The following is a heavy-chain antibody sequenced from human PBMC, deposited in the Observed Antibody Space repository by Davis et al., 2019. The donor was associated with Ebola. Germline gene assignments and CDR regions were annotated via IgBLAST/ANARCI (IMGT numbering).Heavy chain of an antibody. Sequence: GGSLRLSCAASGFSFRDYVMGWVRQAPRKGLEWVSSISGSSDRRYYADSVKGRFTISRDNSKNTVYLQMNSLRAEDSAVYFCVKVRDTYGTVDGFDVWGQGTTVIVSS. CDR3: VKVRDTYGTVDGFDV. D-gene: IGHD4-17*01. CDR1: GFSFRDYV. V-gene: IGHV3-23*01. J-gene: IGHJ3*01. CDR2: ISGSSDRR.